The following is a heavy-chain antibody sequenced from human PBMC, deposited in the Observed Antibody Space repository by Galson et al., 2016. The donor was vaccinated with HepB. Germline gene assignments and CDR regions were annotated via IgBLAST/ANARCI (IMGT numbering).Heavy chain of an antibody. CDR3: ATDRGYGADDN. CDR2: IKPDGSQK. J-gene: IGHJ4*02. V-gene: IGHV3-7*03. Sequence: SLRLSCAGSGFTSSHYWMSWVRQAPGKGLEWVANIKPDGSQKNYVDSVKGRFTISRDNAKDSLYLQRNSLRADDTAVYYCATDRGYGADDNWGQGTLVTVSS. CDR1: GFTSSHYW. D-gene: IGHD6-25*01.